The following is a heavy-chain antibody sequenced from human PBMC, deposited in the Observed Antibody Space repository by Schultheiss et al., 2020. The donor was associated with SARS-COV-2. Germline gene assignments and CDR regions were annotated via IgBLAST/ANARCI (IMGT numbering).Heavy chain of an antibody. CDR3: ARSHRRGWFDP. V-gene: IGHV4-61*01. D-gene: IGHD3-10*01. CDR1: GGSVNIGSYS. J-gene: IGHJ5*02. CDR2: IYYTGST. Sequence: SETLSLTCTVSGGSVNIGSYSWSWIRQPPGKGLEWIGYIYYTGSTNYNPSLKSRVTMSIHTSKNQFSLKLSSVTAADTAVYYCARSHRRGWFDPWGQGTLVTVSS.